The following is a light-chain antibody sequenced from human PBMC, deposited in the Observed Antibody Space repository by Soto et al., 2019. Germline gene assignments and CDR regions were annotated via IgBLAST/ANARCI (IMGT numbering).Light chain of an antibody. J-gene: IGKJ5*01. Sequence: DIQMTQSPSYVSASVGDRFAMTCLASQGIKNWLAWYQQKPGKAPNLLIYTGSSLQSGVPSRFSGSGSGTDFTLTINSLQPEDFATYYCQQAASFPITFGQGTRLEI. CDR2: TGS. CDR1: QGIKNW. V-gene: IGKV1-12*01. CDR3: QQAASFPIT.